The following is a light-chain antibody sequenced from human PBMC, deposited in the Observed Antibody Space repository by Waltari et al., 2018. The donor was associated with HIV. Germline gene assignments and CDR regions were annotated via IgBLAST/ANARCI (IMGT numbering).Light chain of an antibody. V-gene: IGLV1-51*01. CDR2: DNN. Sequence: QSVLTQPPSVSATPGQKITISCPGTTSNIGFKYVFWYQQLPGTAPKLLIYDNNKRPSGIPDRFSGSKSGTSATLGITGLQTGDEADYYCATWDSGLSAVVFGGGTKLTVL. J-gene: IGLJ2*01. CDR3: ATWDSGLSAVV. CDR1: TSNIGFKY.